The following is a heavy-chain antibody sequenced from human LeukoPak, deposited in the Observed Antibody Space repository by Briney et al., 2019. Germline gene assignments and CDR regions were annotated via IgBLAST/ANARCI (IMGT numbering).Heavy chain of an antibody. J-gene: IGHJ6*02. V-gene: IGHV3-23*01. D-gene: IGHD3-10*01. CDR1: GFTFSSYA. CDR2: ISGGGGST. Sequence: GGSLRLSCAASGFTFSSYAMSWVRQAPGKGLEWVSAISGGGGSTYYADSVKGRFTISRDNSKNTRYLQMNSLRAEDTAVYYCAKVDPLGSGSYYLGTYYYGMDVWGQGTTVTVSS. CDR3: AKVDPLGSGSYYLGTYYYGMDV.